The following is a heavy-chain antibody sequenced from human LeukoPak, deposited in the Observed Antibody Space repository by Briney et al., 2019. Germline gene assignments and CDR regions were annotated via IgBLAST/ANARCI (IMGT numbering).Heavy chain of an antibody. CDR1: GGSISGYY. CDR2: IDDSGTT. D-gene: IGHD2-15*01. J-gene: IGHJ4*02. V-gene: IGHV4-59*01. CDR3: GRDVHCRGGSCFTF. Sequence: PSETLSLTCTVSGGSISGYYWTWIRQPPGKRLEWIGYIDDSGTTSYTPPLKSRATISVDTSKNQFSLKLTSVTAADTALYYCGRDVHCRGGSCFTFWGQGTLVTVSS.